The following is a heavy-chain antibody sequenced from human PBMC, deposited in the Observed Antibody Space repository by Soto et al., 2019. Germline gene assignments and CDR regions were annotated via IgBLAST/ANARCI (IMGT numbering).Heavy chain of an antibody. CDR2: IYPGDSDT. CDR1: W. D-gene: IGHD3-22*01. CDR3: ARRDYYDRSGLFDY. J-gene: IGHJ4*02. Sequence: WIGWVRQMPGKGLEWMGIIYPGDSDTRYRPSFQGQVTISADKSISTAYLQWSSLKASDTAMYYCARRDYYDRSGLFDYRGQRTLVTVSS. V-gene: IGHV5-51*01.